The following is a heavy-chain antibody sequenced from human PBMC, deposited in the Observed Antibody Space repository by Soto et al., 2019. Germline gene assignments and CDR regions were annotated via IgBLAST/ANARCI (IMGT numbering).Heavy chain of an antibody. V-gene: IGHV1-3*01. CDR3: GRSVVGATGEILYNAIDV. Sequence: QVQLVQSGAEVKKPGASVKVSCKASGYTFTTYALHWVRQAPGQRLEWMGWINPASGHTKYPKKLQDRVTITRDTSASTGYMELSSLRSEDTAVYYCGRSVVGATGEILYNAIDVWGQGTTVTVSS. D-gene: IGHD1-26*01. CDR2: INPASGHT. CDR1: GYTFTTYA. J-gene: IGHJ6*02.